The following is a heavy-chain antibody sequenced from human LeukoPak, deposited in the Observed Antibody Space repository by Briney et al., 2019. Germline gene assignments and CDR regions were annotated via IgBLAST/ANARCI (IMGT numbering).Heavy chain of an antibody. Sequence: PGGSLRLSCAASGFTFSSYWMSWVRQAPGKGLEWVANIKQDGSEKYYVDSVKGRFTISRDNAKNSLYLQMNSLRAEDTAVYYCARDLRSSSGWTDWFDPWGQGTLVTVSS. CDR2: IKQDGSEK. CDR3: ARDLRSSSGWTDWFDP. CDR1: GFTFSSYW. J-gene: IGHJ5*02. D-gene: IGHD6-19*01. V-gene: IGHV3-7*01.